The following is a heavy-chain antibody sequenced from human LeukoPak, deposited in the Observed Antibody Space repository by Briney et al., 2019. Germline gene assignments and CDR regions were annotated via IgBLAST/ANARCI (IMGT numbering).Heavy chain of an antibody. CDR3: ARGLGEYSSSRFAFDI. CDR2: IYYSGST. V-gene: IGHV4-59*01. CDR1: GGSISSYY. D-gene: IGHD6-6*01. J-gene: IGHJ3*02. Sequence: SETLSLTCTVSGGSISSYYWSWIRQPPGKGLEWIGYIYYSGSTNYNPSLKTRVTISVDTSKNQFSLKLSSVTAADTAVYYCARGLGEYSSSRFAFDIWGQGTMVTVSS.